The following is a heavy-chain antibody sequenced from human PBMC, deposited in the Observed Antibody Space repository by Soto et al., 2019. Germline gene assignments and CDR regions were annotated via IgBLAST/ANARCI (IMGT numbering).Heavy chain of an antibody. D-gene: IGHD3-10*01. Sequence: ASVKVSCKVSGYTLTELSMHWVRQAPGKGLEWMGGFDPEDGETIYAQKFQGRVTMTEDTSTDTAYMELSSLRSEDSAVYYCATSLPGASLDAFDIWGQGTMVTVSS. CDR2: FDPEDGET. CDR1: GYTLTELS. J-gene: IGHJ3*02. V-gene: IGHV1-24*01. CDR3: ATSLPGASLDAFDI.